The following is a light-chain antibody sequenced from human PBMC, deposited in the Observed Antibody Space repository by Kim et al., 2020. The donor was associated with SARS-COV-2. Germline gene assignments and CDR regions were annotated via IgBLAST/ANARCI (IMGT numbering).Light chain of an antibody. CDR3: ASYTTIRRV. V-gene: IGLV2-14*04. CDR2: DVN. Sequence: PGQSITIPCTGTSSDVGGYNSVSWYQQHPGRAPRLIIYDVNSRPSGVSSRFSGSKSGNTASLTISGLQAEDEADYHCASYTTIRRVFGGGTQLTVL. J-gene: IGLJ3*02. CDR1: SSDVGGYNS.